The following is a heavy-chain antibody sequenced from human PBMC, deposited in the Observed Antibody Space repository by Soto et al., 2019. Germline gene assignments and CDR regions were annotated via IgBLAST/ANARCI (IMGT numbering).Heavy chain of an antibody. D-gene: IGHD3-16*01. J-gene: IGHJ3*02. CDR1: GFSLSTSRVG. CDR3: AHIMIPGGGVSALDAFDT. Sequence: SGPTLVNPTQTLTLTCSFSGFSLSTSRVGVAWIRQPPGKALEWLAIIYWDDDRRYSPSLKTRLAITKDTSKNQVVLTMTNLEPGYTATYYCAHIMIPGGGVSALDAFDTWGQGTMVTVS. V-gene: IGHV2-5*02. CDR2: IYWDDDR.